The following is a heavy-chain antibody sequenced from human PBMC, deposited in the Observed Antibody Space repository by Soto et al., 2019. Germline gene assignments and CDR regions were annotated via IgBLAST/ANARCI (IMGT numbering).Heavy chain of an antibody. D-gene: IGHD6-13*01. CDR2: MNPNSGNT. V-gene: IGHV1-8*01. CDR1: GYTFTSYD. Sequence: KVSCKASGYTFTSYDINWVRQATGQGLEWMGWMNPNSGNTGYAQKFQGRVTMTRNTSISTAYMELSSLRSEDTAVYYCARPYSSSWYFGYYYYGMDVWGQGTTVTVSS. CDR3: ARPYSSSWYFGYYYYGMDV. J-gene: IGHJ6*02.